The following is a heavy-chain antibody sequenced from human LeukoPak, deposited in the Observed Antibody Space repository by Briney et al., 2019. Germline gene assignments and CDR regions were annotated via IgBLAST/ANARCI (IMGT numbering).Heavy chain of an antibody. V-gene: IGHV3-33*01. CDR3: ARSNNGECGYCDY. J-gene: IGHJ4*02. D-gene: IGHD1-26*01. CDR2: MWIEGGNK. CDR1: GFSFSNYG. Sequence: PWRSLRLSCAPSGFSFSNYGMHGVPDAPGKGLECVTGMWIEGGNKYNADSVKGRFTITRDNSKKTLYVQMSNLRAEDTAVYYYARSNNGECGYCDYWGQGSLVTVSS.